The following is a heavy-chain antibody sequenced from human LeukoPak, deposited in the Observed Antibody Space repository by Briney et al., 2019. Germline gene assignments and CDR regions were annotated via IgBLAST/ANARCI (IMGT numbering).Heavy chain of an antibody. CDR2: ISRTGVTI. D-gene: IGHD3-3*01. V-gene: IGHV3-11*04. Sequence: PGGSLRLSCAASGFTFSDYYMSWIRQAPGKGLEWVSHISRTGVTIYYADSVKGRFTISRDNAKNSLYLQMNSLRAEDTAVYYCARVKGSVFVSDFDYWGQGTLVTVSS. J-gene: IGHJ4*02. CDR3: ARVKGSVFVSDFDY. CDR1: GFTFSDYY.